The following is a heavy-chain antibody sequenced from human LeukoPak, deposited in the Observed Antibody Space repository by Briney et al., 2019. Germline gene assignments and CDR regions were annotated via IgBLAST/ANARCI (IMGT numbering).Heavy chain of an antibody. V-gene: IGHV4-59*08. CDR3: ARHPFATPFDY. CDR2: AYSSGHP. J-gene: IGHJ4*02. CDR1: GGSISSYY. Sequence: PSETLSLTCTVSGGSISSYYGSWIRQPPGEGLGWIGYAYSSGHPTYNSSLKSRVTMSLATSKSQFSLGLSSVTAADTAVYFCARHPFATPFDYWGPGTLVTVSS. D-gene: IGHD2-15*01.